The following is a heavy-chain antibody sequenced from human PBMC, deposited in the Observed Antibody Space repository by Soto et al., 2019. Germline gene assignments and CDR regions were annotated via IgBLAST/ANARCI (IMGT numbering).Heavy chain of an antibody. D-gene: IGHD3-3*01. CDR2: IYYTGST. J-gene: IGHJ4*02. Sequence: QVRLQESGPGLVKPSQTLSLTCTVSGGSISSGDYFWSWVRQPPGKGLEWIGYIYYTGSTSYNPSLKSRITMSVDTSKNQFSLKVSSATAADTAVYFCARDDGYYRLYDYWGQGTLVTVSS. CDR1: GGSISSGDYF. CDR3: ARDDGYYRLYDY. V-gene: IGHV4-30-4*01.